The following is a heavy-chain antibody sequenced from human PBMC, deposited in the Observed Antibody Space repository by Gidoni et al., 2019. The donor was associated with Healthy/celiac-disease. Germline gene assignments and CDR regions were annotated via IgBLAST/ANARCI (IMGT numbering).Heavy chain of an antibody. CDR3: ARTVFGVGGLTSDWYFDL. D-gene: IGHD3-3*01. CDR2: IGTAGDT. Sequence: EVQLVESGGGLVQPGGSLRLSCAAAGFTFSSYEMHWVSQATGKGLEWVSAIGTAGDTYYPGSVKGRFTISRENAKNSLYLQMNSLRAGDTAVYYCARTVFGVGGLTSDWYFDLWGRGTLVTVSS. V-gene: IGHV3-13*01. CDR1: GFTFSSYE. J-gene: IGHJ2*01.